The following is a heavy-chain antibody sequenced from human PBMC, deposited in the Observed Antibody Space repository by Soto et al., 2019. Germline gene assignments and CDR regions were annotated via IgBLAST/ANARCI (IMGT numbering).Heavy chain of an antibody. J-gene: IGHJ5*02. CDR2: IGTQHDT. CDR3: ARQASYWHGGGGWFDP. V-gene: IGHV3-13*01. Sequence: EVQLVESGGGLVQPGGSLRLSCAASGFTFSAYDMHWVRQATGKGLEWVSAIGTQHDTYYPDSVKGRFTISRDNAKNSLYLKMNRLRAGDPAVYYCARQASYWHGGGGWFDPWGQGTLVTVSS. CDR1: GFTFSAYD. D-gene: IGHD2-8*02.